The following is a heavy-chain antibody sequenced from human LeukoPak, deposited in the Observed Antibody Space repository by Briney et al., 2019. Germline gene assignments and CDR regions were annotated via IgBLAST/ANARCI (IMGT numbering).Heavy chain of an antibody. D-gene: IGHD3-22*01. J-gene: IGHJ6*03. V-gene: IGHV3-53*01. CDR2: IYSGGST. CDR3: ARGHYYDSSGYYYPRYYYYMDV. Sequence: GGSLRLSCAASGFTVSSNYMSWVRQAPGKGLEWVSVIYSGGSTYYADSVKGRFTISRDNSKNTLYLQMNSLRAEDTAVYYCARGHYYDSSGYYYPRYYYYMDVWGKGTTVTVPS. CDR1: GFTVSSNY.